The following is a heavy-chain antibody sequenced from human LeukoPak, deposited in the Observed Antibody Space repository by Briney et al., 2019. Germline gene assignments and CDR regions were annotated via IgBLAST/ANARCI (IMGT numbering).Heavy chain of an antibody. D-gene: IGHD3-10*01. CDR2: IYASGST. CDR1: GGSISTYY. CDR3: ARVGSETFGDYFDY. V-gene: IGHV4-4*07. J-gene: IGHJ4*02. Sequence: SETLSLTCTVSGGSISTYYWSWIRQPAGKGLEWIGRIYASGSTNYNPSLKSRVTMSVDTSNNQFSLKLSSVTAADTAVYYCARVGSETFGDYFDYWGQGTLVTVSS.